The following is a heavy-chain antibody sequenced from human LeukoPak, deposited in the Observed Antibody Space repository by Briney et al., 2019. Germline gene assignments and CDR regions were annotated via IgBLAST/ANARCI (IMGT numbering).Heavy chain of an antibody. CDR3: ARVCPPGSPRYFDWPGRGYYYMDV. Sequence: PSETLSLTCAVSGYSISNGYYWGWIRQPPGKGLEWIWTIYHSGSTYYNPSLKSRVTISVDTSKNQFSLKLSSVTAADTAVYYCARVCPPGSPRYFDWPGRGYYYMDVWGKGTTVTVSS. J-gene: IGHJ6*03. D-gene: IGHD3-9*01. CDR2: IYHSGST. V-gene: IGHV4-38-2*01. CDR1: GYSISNGYY.